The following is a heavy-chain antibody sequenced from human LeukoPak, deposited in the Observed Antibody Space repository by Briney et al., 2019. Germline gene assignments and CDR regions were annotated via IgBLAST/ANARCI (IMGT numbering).Heavy chain of an antibody. D-gene: IGHD3-10*01. CDR3: AKGFGTLNMVRGDDYYGTDV. Sequence: GGSLRLSCAASGFTFSSYAMSWVRQAPGKGLEWVSAISGSGGSTYYADSVKGRFTISRDNSKNTLYLQMNSLRAEDTAVYYCAKGFGTLNMVRGDDYYGTDVWGQGTTVTVSS. CDR1: GFTFSSYA. CDR2: ISGSGGST. J-gene: IGHJ6*02. V-gene: IGHV3-23*01.